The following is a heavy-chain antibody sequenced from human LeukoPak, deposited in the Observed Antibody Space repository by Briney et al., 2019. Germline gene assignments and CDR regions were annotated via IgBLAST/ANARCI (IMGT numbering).Heavy chain of an antibody. D-gene: IGHD5-18*01. CDR1: GFTFGNHA. CDR2: IKSYAYGGTT. J-gene: IGHJ6*02. V-gene: IGHV3-49*04. CDR3: ARGPILLWIHNGMDV. Sequence: GGSLRLSCTTSGFTFGNHAMSWVRQAPGKGLGWMGFIKSYAYGGTTEYAASVIGRFTISRDDFKSIAYLQMNSLQIEDTGMYYCARGPILLWIHNGMDVWGQGTTVTVSS.